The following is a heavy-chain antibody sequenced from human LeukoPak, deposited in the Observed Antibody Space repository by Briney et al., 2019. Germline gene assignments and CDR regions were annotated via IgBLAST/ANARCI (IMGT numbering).Heavy chain of an antibody. J-gene: IGHJ5*02. V-gene: IGHV3-23*01. CDR3: AKDGVVPDSGWHCGWFDP. CDR2: ISGSGGSI. D-gene: IGHD6-19*01. CDR1: GFTFSSYA. Sequence: GGSLRLSCAASGFTFSSYAMTWVRQAPGKGLEWVSAISGSGGSIYYADSVKGRFTISRDNSKNTLYLQMNSLRAEDTAVYYCAKDGVVPDSGWHCGWFDPWGQGTLVTVSS.